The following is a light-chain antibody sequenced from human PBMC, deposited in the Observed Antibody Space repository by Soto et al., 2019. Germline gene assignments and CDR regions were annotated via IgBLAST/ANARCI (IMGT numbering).Light chain of an antibody. Sequence: DIQMTQSPSSLSAVVGDRVSITCRSSQGIATYLNWYQQKPGKAPRPLIYTASTLESGVPSRFSGNGSVTHFTLTISSVQPEDFATYYCQHSFNTPPYTFVQGTKLEI. V-gene: IGKV1-39*01. CDR3: QHSFNTPPYT. CDR2: TAS. J-gene: IGKJ2*01. CDR1: QGIATY.